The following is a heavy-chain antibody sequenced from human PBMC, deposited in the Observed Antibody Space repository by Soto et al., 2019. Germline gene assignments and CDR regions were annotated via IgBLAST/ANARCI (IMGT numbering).Heavy chain of an antibody. Sequence: EVQLVASGGGLVQPGRSLRLSCAASGFTFDDYAMHWVRQAPGKGLEWVSGISWNSGSIGYADSVKGRFTISRDNAKNSLYLQMHSLTAEDTALYYCAKDRGLVLSFYFDYWGQGTLVTVSS. CDR3: AKDRGLVLSFYFDY. V-gene: IGHV3-9*01. CDR1: GFTFDDYA. CDR2: ISWNSGSI. J-gene: IGHJ4*02. D-gene: IGHD6-19*01.